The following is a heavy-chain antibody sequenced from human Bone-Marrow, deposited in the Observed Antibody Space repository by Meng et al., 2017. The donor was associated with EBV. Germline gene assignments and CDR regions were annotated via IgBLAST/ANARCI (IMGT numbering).Heavy chain of an antibody. V-gene: IGHV4-30-4*01. CDR2: IYYSVST. D-gene: IGHD5-18*01. CDR1: GGSISSGGYY. CDR3: ARLRGYSYGMKEYYFDY. Sequence: QVQRPESGPGLLKPSPPLPFTCAFSGGSISSGGYYLSWIRQPPGKGLEWIGYIYYSVSTYYNPSLKSRVTISVDTSKNQFSLKLSSVTAADTAVYYCARLRGYSYGMKEYYFDYWGQGTLVTVSS. J-gene: IGHJ4*02.